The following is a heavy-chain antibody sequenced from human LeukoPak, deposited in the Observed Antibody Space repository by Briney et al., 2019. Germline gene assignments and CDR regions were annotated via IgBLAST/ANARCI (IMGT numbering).Heavy chain of an antibody. Sequence: GGSLRLSCAASGFTFSSYDMSWVRQAPGRGLERVSAIGGGGTPYYADSVKGRFTISRDNSKNTLYLQMNSLRAEDTAVYYCAKDDHGGSGWRDYFDQWGQGTLVTVSS. V-gene: IGHV3-23*01. J-gene: IGHJ4*02. CDR3: AKDDHGGSGWRDYFDQ. CDR2: IGGGGTP. D-gene: IGHD6-19*01. CDR1: GFTFSSYD.